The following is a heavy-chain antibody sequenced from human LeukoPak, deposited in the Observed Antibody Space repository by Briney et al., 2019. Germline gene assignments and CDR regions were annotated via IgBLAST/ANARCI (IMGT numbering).Heavy chain of an antibody. CDR2: IYYSGST. Sequence: SETLSLTCTVSGGSISSYYWSWIRQPPGKGLEWIGYIYYSGSTNYNPSLKSRVTISVDTSKNQFSLKLSSVTAADTAVYYCARVFNHYDSSGYLDYWGQATLVTVSS. V-gene: IGHV4-59*01. CDR3: ARVFNHYDSSGYLDY. J-gene: IGHJ4*02. CDR1: GGSISSYY. D-gene: IGHD3-22*01.